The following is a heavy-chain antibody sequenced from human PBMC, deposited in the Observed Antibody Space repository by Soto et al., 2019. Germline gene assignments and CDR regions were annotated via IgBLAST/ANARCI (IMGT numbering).Heavy chain of an antibody. Sequence: EVQLVESGGGLVQPGRSLSLSCAASGFTFDDYAMHWVRQAPGKGLEWVSGISWNSGSIGYADSVKGRFTISRDNAKNSLDLQMNSLRAEDTALYYWASRRIIDYGDSQDAFDIWGQGTMVTVSS. D-gene: IGHD4-17*01. CDR3: ASRRIIDYGDSQDAFDI. V-gene: IGHV3-9*01. CDR1: GFTFDDYA. J-gene: IGHJ3*02. CDR2: ISWNSGSI.